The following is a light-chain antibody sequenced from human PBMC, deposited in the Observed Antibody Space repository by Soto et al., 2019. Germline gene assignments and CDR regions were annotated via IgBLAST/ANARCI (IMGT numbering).Light chain of an antibody. V-gene: IGKV3-20*01. CDR3: HQYGSSQYT. CDR1: QSVNNNY. J-gene: IGKJ2*01. CDR2: GAS. Sequence: EIVLTQSPGTLSLSPGERATLSCRASQSVNNNYLAWYQQKPGQAPRLLIYGASSRATGIPDRFSGSGSGTEFTLTISRLEPEDFAVYYCHQYGSSQYTFGQGTKLEIK.